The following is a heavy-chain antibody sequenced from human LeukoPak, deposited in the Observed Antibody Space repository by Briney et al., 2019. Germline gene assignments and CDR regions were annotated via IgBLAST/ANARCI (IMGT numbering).Heavy chain of an antibody. Sequence: GGSLRLSCAASGFTFSSYGMHWVRQAPGKGLEWVAFIRYDGSNKYYADSVKGRFTISRDNSKNTLYLQMNSLRAEDTAVYYCARVDDYYYYMDVWGKGTTVTVSS. J-gene: IGHJ6*03. CDR1: GFTFSSYG. V-gene: IGHV3-30*02. CDR2: IRYDGSNK. D-gene: IGHD3-3*01. CDR3: ARVDDYYYYMDV.